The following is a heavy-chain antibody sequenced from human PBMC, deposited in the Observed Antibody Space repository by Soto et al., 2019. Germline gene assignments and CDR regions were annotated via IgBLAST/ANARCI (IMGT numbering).Heavy chain of an antibody. CDR3: ARIASHDKRGIAVAGPLDY. CDR2: ISSSSSYI. D-gene: IGHD6-19*01. CDR1: GFTFSSYS. V-gene: IGHV3-21*01. Sequence: GGSLRLSCAASGFTFSSYSMNWVRQAPGKGLEWVSSISSSSSYIYYADSVKGRFTISRDNAKNSLYLQMNSLRAEDTAVYYCARIASHDKRGIAVAGPLDYWGQGTLVTVSS. J-gene: IGHJ4*02.